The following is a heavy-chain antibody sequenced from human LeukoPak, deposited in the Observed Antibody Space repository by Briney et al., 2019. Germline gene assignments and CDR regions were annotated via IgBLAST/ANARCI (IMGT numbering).Heavy chain of an antibody. Sequence: PGGSLRLSCSASGITFSTYTMNWVRQAPGKGLEWVSVLYSGGSIFYADSVKGRFTISRDISKNMLFLQMNSLRADDTAVYYCARGAISSWYEDWGQGTLVTVSS. J-gene: IGHJ4*02. CDR3: ARGAISSWYED. CDR2: LYSGGSI. D-gene: IGHD6-13*01. V-gene: IGHV3-66*01. CDR1: GITFSTYT.